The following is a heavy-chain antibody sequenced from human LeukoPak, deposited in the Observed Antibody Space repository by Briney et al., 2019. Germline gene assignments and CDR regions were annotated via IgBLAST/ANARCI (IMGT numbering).Heavy chain of an antibody. CDR1: GYSVNELS. Sequence: ASEKVSCKVCGYSVNELSMHGVQQAPRRGLDGVGWFNREDDAPVYAQQFQSRISMTEDTSTDTASMELSSLRSADTVLYYCATLASDYDNSGRPLLPDWGQGTLVTVSS. D-gene: IGHD3-22*01. CDR2: FNREDDAP. J-gene: IGHJ4*02. V-gene: IGHV1-24*01. CDR3: ATLASDYDNSGRPLLPD.